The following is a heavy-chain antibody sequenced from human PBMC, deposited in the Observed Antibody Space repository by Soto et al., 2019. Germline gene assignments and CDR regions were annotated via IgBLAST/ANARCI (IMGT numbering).Heavy chain of an antibody. Sequence: PGESLKISCKGSGYSFTSYCIGWVRQMPGKGLEWMGIIYPGDSDTRYSPSFQGQIIISVDKSISTAYLQWSSLEASDSAMFYCARVSGVTTVAPAAFDMWGQGTMVTVSS. CDR2: IYPGDSDT. CDR3: ARVSGVTTVAPAAFDM. D-gene: IGHD4-17*01. J-gene: IGHJ3*02. CDR1: GYSFTSYC. V-gene: IGHV5-51*01.